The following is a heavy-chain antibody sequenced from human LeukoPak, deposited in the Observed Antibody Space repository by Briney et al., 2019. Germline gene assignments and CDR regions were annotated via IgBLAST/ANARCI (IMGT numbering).Heavy chain of an antibody. V-gene: IGHV1-2*02. CDR2: INPNSGDT. CDR1: GYTFTGYH. D-gene: IGHD3-3*01. J-gene: IGHJ4*02. Sequence: ASVKVSCKGSGYTFTGYHVHWVRQAPGQGLEWMGWINPNSGDTNYAQKFQGRVTMTKDTSISTAYMELSSLKSDDTAVYYCASVSDDFWSGYPDWGQGTLVTVSS. CDR3: ASVSDDFWSGYPD.